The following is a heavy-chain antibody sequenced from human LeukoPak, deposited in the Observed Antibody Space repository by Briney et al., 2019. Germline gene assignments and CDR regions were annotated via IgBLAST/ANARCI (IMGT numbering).Heavy chain of an antibody. CDR1: GFTFSSYW. V-gene: IGHV3-7*01. CDR2: IKQDGSEK. Sequence: GGSLRLSCAASGFTFSSYWMSWVRQAPGKGLEWVANIKQDGSEKYYVDSVKGRFTISRDNAKNSLYLQMNSLRAEDAAVYYCARDLMATIGLGIFDYWGQGTLVTVSS. CDR3: ARDLMATIGLGIFDY. D-gene: IGHD5-12*01. J-gene: IGHJ4*02.